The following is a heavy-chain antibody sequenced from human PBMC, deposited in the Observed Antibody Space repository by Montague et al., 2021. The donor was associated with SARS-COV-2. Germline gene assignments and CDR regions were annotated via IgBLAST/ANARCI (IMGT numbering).Heavy chain of an antibody. CDR1: DASISTSNY. Sequence: SETLSLTCSVSDASISTSNYWGWLRQTPGKGLEWFASIIFTGTTYYKPSLKSRVTISVDTSKNQFSLKLTSLTAADTAIYFCARDRNDGYDRFFDYWGQGTLVTVSS. CDR3: ARDRNDGYDRFFDY. D-gene: IGHD5-12*01. V-gene: IGHV4-39*07. CDR2: IIFTGTT. J-gene: IGHJ4*02.